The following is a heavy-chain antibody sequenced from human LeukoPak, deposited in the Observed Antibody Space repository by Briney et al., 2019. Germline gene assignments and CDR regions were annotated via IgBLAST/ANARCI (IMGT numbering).Heavy chain of an antibody. CDR1: GYSFTSYW. CDR2: IYPGDSDT. J-gene: IGHJ4*02. CDR3: ARHWDSPTGHSISWTTFDY. D-gene: IGHD6-13*01. V-gene: IGHV5-51*01. Sequence: GESLKISCKGSGYSFTSYWIAWVRQVPGKGLEWMGIIYPGDSDTRYSPSFQGQVTIPADKSISTAYLQWSSLKASDTAMYYCARHWDSPTGHSISWTTFDYWGQGTLVTVSS.